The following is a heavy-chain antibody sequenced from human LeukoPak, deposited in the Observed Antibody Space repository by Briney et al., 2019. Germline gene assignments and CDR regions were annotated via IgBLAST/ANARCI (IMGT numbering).Heavy chain of an antibody. Sequence: GGSLRLSCAASGFTFSSYGMHWVRQAPGKGLEWVAFIRYDGSNKYYADSVKGRFTISRDNSKNTLYLQMNSLRAEDTAVYYYAKDLGYSGYDRGSTFDYWGQGTLVTVSS. CDR1: GFTFSSYG. CDR2: IRYDGSNK. D-gene: IGHD5-12*01. CDR3: AKDLGYSGYDRGSTFDY. V-gene: IGHV3-30*02. J-gene: IGHJ4*02.